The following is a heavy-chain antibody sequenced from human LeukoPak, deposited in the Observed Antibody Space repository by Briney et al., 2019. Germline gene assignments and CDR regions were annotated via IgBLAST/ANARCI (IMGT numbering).Heavy chain of an antibody. Sequence: GGSLRLSCAASGFIFSSYAMSWVRQAPGKGLEWVSAISGSGGSTYYADSVKGRFTISRDNSKNTLYLQMNSLRAEDTAVYYCAKQTWRIRLWSFDYWGQGTLVTVSS. CDR3: AKQTWRIRLWSFDY. J-gene: IGHJ4*02. CDR2: ISGSGGST. CDR1: GFIFSSYA. D-gene: IGHD5-18*01. V-gene: IGHV3-23*01.